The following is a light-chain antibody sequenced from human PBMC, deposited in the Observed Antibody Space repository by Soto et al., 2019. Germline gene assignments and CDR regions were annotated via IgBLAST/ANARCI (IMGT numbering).Light chain of an antibody. CDR2: GAS. Sequence: EIVLTQSPGTLSLSPGERATLSSRASQRVSSSLLAWFQQKPGQAPRLXIYGASNRETGVPQRFSGGGSGTEFTLTISRLEPEDVAVYYCQQYGSATRTFGQGTQVDIK. CDR3: QQYGSATRT. CDR1: QRVSSSL. J-gene: IGKJ1*01. V-gene: IGKV3-20*01.